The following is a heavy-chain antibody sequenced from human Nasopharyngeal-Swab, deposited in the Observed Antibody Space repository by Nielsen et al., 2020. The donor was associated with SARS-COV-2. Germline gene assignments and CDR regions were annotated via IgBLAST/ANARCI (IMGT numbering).Heavy chain of an antibody. V-gene: IGHV3-15*01. J-gene: IGHJ1*01. CDR3: TTDRSLLWFGELWGEYFQH. Sequence: VRQAPGKGLEWVGRIKSKTDGGTTDYAAPVKGRFPISRDDSKNTLYLQMNSLKTEDTAVYYCTTDRSLLWFGELWGEYFQHWGQGTLVTVSS. CDR2: IKSKTDGGTT. D-gene: IGHD3-10*01.